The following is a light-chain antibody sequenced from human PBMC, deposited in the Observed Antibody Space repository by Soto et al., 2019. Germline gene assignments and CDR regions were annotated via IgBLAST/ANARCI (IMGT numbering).Light chain of an antibody. CDR1: ITDVGGYNA. J-gene: IGLJ1*01. Sequence: QSALTQPPSASGSPGQSVAISCTGTITDVGGYNAVSWYQQHPGKAPKVIIFEVYKRPSGVPDRFSGSKSGNTASLTVSGLQAEDEADYYCSSFAGGNNFVFGTGTKVTVL. CDR3: SSFAGGNNFV. V-gene: IGLV2-8*01. CDR2: EVY.